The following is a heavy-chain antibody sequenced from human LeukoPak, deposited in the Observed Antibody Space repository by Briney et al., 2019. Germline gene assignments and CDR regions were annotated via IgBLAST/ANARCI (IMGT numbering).Heavy chain of an antibody. CDR1: GFTFSSYG. J-gene: IGHJ6*02. V-gene: IGHV3-30*18. CDR2: ISYDGSNK. Sequence: PGGSLRLSCAASGFTFSSYGMRWVRQAPGKGVEWVAVISYDGSNKYYADSVKGRFTISRDNSKNTLYLQMNSLRAEDTAVYYCAKDSAGSSWSLYYYYGMDVWGQGTTVTVSS. CDR3: AKDSAGSSWSLYYYYGMDV. D-gene: IGHD6-13*01.